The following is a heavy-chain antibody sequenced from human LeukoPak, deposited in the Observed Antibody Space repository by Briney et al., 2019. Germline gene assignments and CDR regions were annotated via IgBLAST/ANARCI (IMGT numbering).Heavy chain of an antibody. CDR1: GFTFDDYA. D-gene: IGHD7-27*01. Sequence: GGSLRLSCAASGFTFDDYAMHWVRQAPGQGLEWVSGISWNSGSIGYADSVKGRLTISRDNAKNSLYLQMNSLRAEDTAVYYCARLTGTSDYWGQGTLVTVSS. CDR3: ARLTGTSDY. CDR2: ISWNSGSI. V-gene: IGHV3-9*01. J-gene: IGHJ4*02.